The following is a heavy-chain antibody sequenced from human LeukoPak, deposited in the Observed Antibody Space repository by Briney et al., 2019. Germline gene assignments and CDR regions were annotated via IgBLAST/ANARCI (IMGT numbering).Heavy chain of an antibody. CDR1: GYTFTSYY. J-gene: IGHJ4*02. CDR2: INPSGGST. V-gene: IGHV1-46*01. Sequence: ASVKVSCKASGYTFTSYYMHWVRQAPGQGLEWMGIINPSGGSTSYAQKFQGRVTMTRDTSTSTVYMELSSLRSEDTAVYYCAREYYYDSSGYYYRLDYWGQGTLVTVSS. D-gene: IGHD3-22*01. CDR3: AREYYYDSSGYYYRLDY.